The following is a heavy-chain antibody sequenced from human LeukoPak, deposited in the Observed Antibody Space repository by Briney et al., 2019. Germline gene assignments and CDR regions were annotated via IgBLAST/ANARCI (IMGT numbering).Heavy chain of an antibody. V-gene: IGHV1-2*02. D-gene: IGHD6-13*01. J-gene: IGHJ6*02. CDR2: INPNSGGT. CDR3: AREIAAQGGMDV. CDR1: GYTFTGYY. Sequence: ASVKVSCKASGYTFTGYYMHWVRQAPGQGLEWMGWINPNSGGTNYAQKFQGRVTMTRDTSISTAYMELSRLRSDDTAVYCCAREIAAQGGMDVWGQGTTVTVSS.